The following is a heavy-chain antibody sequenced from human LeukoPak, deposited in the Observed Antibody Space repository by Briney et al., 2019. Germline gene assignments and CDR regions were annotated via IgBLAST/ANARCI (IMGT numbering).Heavy chain of an antibody. V-gene: IGHV1-2*02. CDR2: INPNSGGT. Sequence: ASVKVSCKASGYTFTGYYMHWVRQAPGQGLEWMGWINPNSGGTNYAQKFQGRVTMTRDTSISTAYMELSRLRSDDTAVYYCARAVEEVWFGEFPFDYWGQGTLVTVSS. D-gene: IGHD3-10*01. J-gene: IGHJ4*02. CDR1: GYTFTGYY. CDR3: ARAVEEVWFGEFPFDY.